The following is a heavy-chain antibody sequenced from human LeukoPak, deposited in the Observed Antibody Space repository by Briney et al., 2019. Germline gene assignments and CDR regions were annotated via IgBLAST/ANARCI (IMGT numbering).Heavy chain of an antibody. J-gene: IGHJ4*02. D-gene: IGHD3-10*01. CDR2: IYYSGST. V-gene: IGHV4-30-4*08. CDR3: VRVLLWFGDFDY. CDR1: GGSISSGDYY. Sequence: PSETLSLTCTVSGGSISSGDYYWSWIRQPPGKGLEWIGYIYYSGSTYYNPSLKSRVTISVDTSKNQFSLKLSSVTAADTAVYYCVRVLLWFGDFDYWGQGTLVTVSS.